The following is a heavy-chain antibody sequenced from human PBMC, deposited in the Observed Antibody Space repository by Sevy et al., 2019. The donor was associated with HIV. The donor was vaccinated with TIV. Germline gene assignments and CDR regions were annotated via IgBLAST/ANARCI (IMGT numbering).Heavy chain of an antibody. CDR3: ARGFYNWNYVASYRMDV. V-gene: IGHV3-11*01. D-gene: IGHD1-7*01. Sequence: GGSLRLSCAASGFTFNDYYMSWIRQAPGKGLEWVSYISSSGSTIYYADSVKGRFTISRDNAKNSLYLQMNSLRAEDTAVYYCARGFYNWNYVASYRMDVWGQGTTVTVSS. J-gene: IGHJ6*02. CDR1: GFTFNDYY. CDR2: ISSSGSTI.